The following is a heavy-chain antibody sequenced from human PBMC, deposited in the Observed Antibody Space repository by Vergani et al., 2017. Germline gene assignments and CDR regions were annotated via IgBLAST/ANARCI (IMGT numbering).Heavy chain of an antibody. CDR1: GGTFSSYT. Sequence: QVQLVQSGAEVKKPGSSVKVSCKASGGTFSSYTISWVRQAPGQGLEWMGRIIPILGIANYAQQFQGRVTITADKSTSTAYMELSSLRSEDTAVYYCARDGEYSSGWTVNWFDPWGQGTLVTVSS. D-gene: IGHD6-19*01. CDR2: IIPILGIA. J-gene: IGHJ5*02. CDR3: ARDGEYSSGWTVNWFDP. V-gene: IGHV1-69*08.